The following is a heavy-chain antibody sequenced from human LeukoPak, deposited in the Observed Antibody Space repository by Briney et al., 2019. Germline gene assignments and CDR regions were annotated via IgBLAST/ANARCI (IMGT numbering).Heavy chain of an antibody. V-gene: IGHV1-24*01. CDR1: GYTFTDFY. J-gene: IGHJ3*02. CDR3: AMHSGSSDVFDI. CDR2: FDPEHDTT. Sequence: VASVKVSCKVSGYTFTDFYMQWVRQAPGEGLEWMGGFDPEHDTTIYAQKFQGRVTMTEDTSIDTAYMELSSLRSEDTAVYYCAMHSGSSDVFDIWGQGTLDTVSS. D-gene: IGHD1-26*01.